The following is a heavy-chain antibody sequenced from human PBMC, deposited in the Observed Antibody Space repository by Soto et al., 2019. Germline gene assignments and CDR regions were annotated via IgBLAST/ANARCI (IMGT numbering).Heavy chain of an antibody. CDR2: IYYSGST. J-gene: IGHJ4*02. CDR1: GGSISSYY. Sequence: SETLSLTCTVSGGSISSYYWSWIRQPPGKGLEWIGYIYYSGSTNYNPSLKSRVTISVDTSKNQFSLKLSSVTAADTAVHYCASSSRGSGKFDYWGQGTLVTVSS. D-gene: IGHD3-10*01. V-gene: IGHV4-59*01. CDR3: ASSSRGSGKFDY.